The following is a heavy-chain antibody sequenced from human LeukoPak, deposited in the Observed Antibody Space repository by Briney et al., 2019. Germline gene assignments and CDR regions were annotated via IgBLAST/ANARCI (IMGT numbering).Heavy chain of an antibody. Sequence: GGSLRLSCAASGFTFSSYSMNWVRQAPGKGLEWVSSISSSSSYIYYADSVKGRFTISRDNAKNSLYLQMNSLRAEDTAVYYCARDPPRSTNAFDIWGQGTMVTVSS. CDR2: ISSSSSYI. CDR3: ARDPPRSTNAFDI. V-gene: IGHV3-21*01. CDR1: GFTFSSYS. J-gene: IGHJ3*02. D-gene: IGHD1-14*01.